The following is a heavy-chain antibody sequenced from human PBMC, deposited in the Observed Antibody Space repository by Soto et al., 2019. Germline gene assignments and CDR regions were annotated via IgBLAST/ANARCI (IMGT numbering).Heavy chain of an antibody. Sequence: ASVKISCKASGCTFTSYGITWVRQAPGQGLEWMGWVSPYNGNTDYAQNLQGRVTMITDTSTSTAYMELRSLRSDDTAVYYCARSRGYNIIDYWGQGTLVTVSS. CDR3: ARSRGYNIIDY. V-gene: IGHV1-18*04. J-gene: IGHJ4*01. CDR1: GCTFTSYG. D-gene: IGHD5-12*01. CDR2: VSPYNGNT.